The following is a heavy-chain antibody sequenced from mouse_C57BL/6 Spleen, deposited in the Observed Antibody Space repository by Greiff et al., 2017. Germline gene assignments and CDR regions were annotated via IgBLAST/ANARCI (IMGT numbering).Heavy chain of an antibody. D-gene: IGHD1-1*01. CDR3: ARDPYYGSRGGD. CDR1: GYTFTSYW. CDR2: IYPGSGST. Sequence: QVQLQQPGAELVKPGASVKMSCKASGYTFTSYWITWVKQRPGQGLEWIGDIYPGSGSTNYNEKFKSKATLTVDTSSSTAYMQLSSLTSEDSAVYCCARDPYYGSRGGDWGQGTTLTVSS. J-gene: IGHJ2*01. V-gene: IGHV1-55*01.